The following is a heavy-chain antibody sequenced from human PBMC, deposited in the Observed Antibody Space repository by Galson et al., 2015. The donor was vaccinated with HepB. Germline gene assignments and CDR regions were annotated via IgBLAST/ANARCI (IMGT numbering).Heavy chain of an antibody. J-gene: IGHJ4*02. V-gene: IGHV3-13*01. D-gene: IGHD3-3*01. Sequence: SLRFSCAASGFSFSSYDMHWVRQVTGKGLEWVSGIGTPDVTYYADSVKGRFTISRENAKNSLYLQMNSLRAGDTAVYYCARGQLRFLQWPQPADHWGQGTLVAVSS. CDR3: ARGQLRFLQWPQPADH. CDR1: GFSFSSYD. CDR2: IGTPDVT.